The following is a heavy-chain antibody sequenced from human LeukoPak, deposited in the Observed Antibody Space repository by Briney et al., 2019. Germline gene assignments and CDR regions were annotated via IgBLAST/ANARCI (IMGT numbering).Heavy chain of an antibody. Sequence: ASVKVSCKASGYTFTSYYMHWVRQTPGQGLEWMGIITTRCVRTRYAQKFHDTITMSRDTSTSTVHMELSSLRSEDTAVYYCARDRLLDTAMVGLIDYWGQGTLGTVSS. V-gene: IGHV1-46*01. CDR1: GYTFTSYY. J-gene: IGHJ4*02. D-gene: IGHD5-18*01. CDR3: ARDRLLDTAMVGLIDY. CDR2: ITTRCVRT.